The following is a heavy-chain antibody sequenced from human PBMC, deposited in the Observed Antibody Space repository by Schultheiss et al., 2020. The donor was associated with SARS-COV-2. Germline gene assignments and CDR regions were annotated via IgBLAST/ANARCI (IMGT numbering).Heavy chain of an antibody. CDR1: GFTFSRYG. D-gene: IGHD6-13*01. CDR3: ARGEQQLGRFDY. CDR2: IWYDGSNK. V-gene: IGHV3-33*01. J-gene: IGHJ4*02. Sequence: GGSLRLSCAASGFTFSRYGIHWVRQAPGKGLEWVAVIWYDGSNKYYADSVKGRFSISRDNSKNTLYLQMNSLRAEDTAAYYCARGEQQLGRFDYWGQGILVTVSS.